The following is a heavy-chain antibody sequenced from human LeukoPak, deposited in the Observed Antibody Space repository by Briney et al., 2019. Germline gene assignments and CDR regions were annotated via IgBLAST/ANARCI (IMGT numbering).Heavy chain of an antibody. CDR3: ARSVVSNVDY. D-gene: IGHD4-11*01. CDR2: IHAGDSDT. J-gene: IGHJ4*02. V-gene: IGHV5-51*01. CDR1: GYTFSNFW. Sequence: GESLKISCQGFGYTFSNFWIGWVRQMPGKGLEWMGIIHAGDSDTRYSPSFQGQVTISVDKSISTAYLQWSSLKASDTAMYYCARSVVSNVDYWGQGTLVTVSS.